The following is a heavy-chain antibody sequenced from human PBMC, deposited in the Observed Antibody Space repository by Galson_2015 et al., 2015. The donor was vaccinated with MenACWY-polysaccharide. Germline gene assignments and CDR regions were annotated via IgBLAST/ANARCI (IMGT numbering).Heavy chain of an antibody. Sequence: SLRLSCAASGFTFSSYWMSWVRQAPGKGLEWVADIKEGGSEKYYVDSVKGRFTSSRDNAKNSLYLQMNSLRAEDTAIYYCATNRGYDTFDHWGQGALVIVSS. D-gene: IGHD2-2*01. V-gene: IGHV3-7*03. CDR1: GFTFSSYW. CDR3: ATNRGYDTFDH. J-gene: IGHJ4*02. CDR2: IKEGGSEK.